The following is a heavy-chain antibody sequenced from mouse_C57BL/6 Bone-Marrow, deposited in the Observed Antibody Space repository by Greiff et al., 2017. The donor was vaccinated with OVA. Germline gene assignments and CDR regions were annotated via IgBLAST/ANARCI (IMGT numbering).Heavy chain of an antibody. CDR2: IYPRRGNT. CDR1: GYTFTSYG. J-gene: IGHJ4*01. D-gene: IGHD1-2*01. V-gene: IGHV1-81*01. Sequence: VQLQESGAELARPGASVKLSCKASGYTFTSYGISWVKQRTGQGLEWIGEIYPRRGNTYYNEKFKGKATLTADKSSSTAYMELRSLTSEDSAVYFCAKGLRRYYAMDYWGQGTSVTVSS. CDR3: AKGLRRYYAMDY.